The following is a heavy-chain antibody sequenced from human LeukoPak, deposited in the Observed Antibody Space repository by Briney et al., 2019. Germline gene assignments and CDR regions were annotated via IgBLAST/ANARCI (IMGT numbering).Heavy chain of an antibody. D-gene: IGHD6-19*01. CDR1: VYTFTGYY. V-gene: IGHV1-2*02. CDR3: ARELAVTGTGPADD. Sequence: ASVKVSRKASVYTFTGYYLHGVRPAPGQGVEWMGWINPDSGGTNYAPKFQGRVTMTRDTSINAAYMDLSRLGSDDTAVYYCARELAVTGTGPADDWGEGTLVTVSS. J-gene: IGHJ4*02. CDR2: INPDSGGT.